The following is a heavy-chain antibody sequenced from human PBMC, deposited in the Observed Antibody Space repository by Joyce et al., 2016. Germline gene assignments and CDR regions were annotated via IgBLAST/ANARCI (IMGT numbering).Heavy chain of an antibody. D-gene: IGHD3-10*01. V-gene: IGHV5-51*01. CDR3: ARLTGSRGIMGFYIDV. Sequence: VQLVQSGAEVKKPGESLKISCEASGYIFTTYWIGWVRQMPGKGLEWMGIMYPGDADTRYSPSFQGQVTISAEKSVSTTYLQWNSLKASDSAIYYCARLTGSRGIMGFYIDVWGKGTPVTVSS. J-gene: IGHJ6*03. CDR1: GYIFTTYW. CDR2: MYPGDADT.